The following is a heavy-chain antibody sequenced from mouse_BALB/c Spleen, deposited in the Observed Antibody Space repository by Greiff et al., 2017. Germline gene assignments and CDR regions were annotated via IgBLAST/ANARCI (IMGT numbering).Heavy chain of an antibody. J-gene: IGHJ3*01. CDR3: ARDTGAY. V-gene: IGHV7-3*02. Sequence: EVMLVESGGGLVQPGGSLRLSCATSGFTFTDYYMSWVRQPPGKALEWLGFIRNKANGYTTEYSASVKGRFTISRDNSQSILYLQMNTLRAEDSATYYCARDTGAYWGQGTLVTVSA. CDR2: IRNKANGYTT. CDR1: GFTFTDYY.